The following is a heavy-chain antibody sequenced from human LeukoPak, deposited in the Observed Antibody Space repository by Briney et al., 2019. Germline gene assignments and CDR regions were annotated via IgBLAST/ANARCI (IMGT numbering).Heavy chain of an antibody. J-gene: IGHJ4*02. CDR2: IKQDGSEK. D-gene: IGHD6-13*01. CDR3: ARVGAAAAGTDFDY. Sequence: GGSLRLSCAASGFTFSSYWMSWVRQAPGKGLEWVANIKQDGSEKYYVDSVKGRFTISRDNAKNSLYLQMNSLRAEDTAVYYCARVGAAAAGTDFDYWGQGTLVTVSS. CDR1: GFTFSSYW. V-gene: IGHV3-7*01.